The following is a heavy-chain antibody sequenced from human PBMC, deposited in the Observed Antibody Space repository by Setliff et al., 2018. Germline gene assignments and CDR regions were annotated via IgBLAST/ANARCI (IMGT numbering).Heavy chain of an antibody. D-gene: IGHD6-25*01. CDR2: IYYSGST. J-gene: IGHJ4*02. CDR3: ARDLSGPTSTLFDY. CDR1: GGSISSGDYY. V-gene: IGHV4-30-4*08. Sequence: SETLSLTCTVSGGSISSGDYYWSWIRQPPGKGLEWIGYIYYSGSTYYNPSLKSRVTISVDTSKNQFSLKLSSVTAADTAVYYCARDLSGPTSTLFDYWGQGTLVTVS.